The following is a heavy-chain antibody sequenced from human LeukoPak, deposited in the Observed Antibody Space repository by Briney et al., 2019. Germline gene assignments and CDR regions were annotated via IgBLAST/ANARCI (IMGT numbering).Heavy chain of an antibody. Sequence: GGSLRLSCAASGFTFYSYGMHWVRQAQGKGLERVAVISHDGSNIHYGDSVKGRFTISRDNSKNTLYLQMNSLRAEDTAVYYCAKDPYRVVVATGNYLDPWGQGTLVTVSS. CDR2: ISHDGSNI. CDR1: GFTFYSYG. J-gene: IGHJ5*02. CDR3: AKDPYRVVVATGNYLDP. V-gene: IGHV3-30*18. D-gene: IGHD2-15*01.